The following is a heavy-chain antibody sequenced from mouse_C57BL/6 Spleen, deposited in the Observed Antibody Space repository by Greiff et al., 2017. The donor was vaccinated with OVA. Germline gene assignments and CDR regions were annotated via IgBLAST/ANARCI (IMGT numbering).Heavy chain of an antibody. J-gene: IGHJ4*01. D-gene: IGHD1-1*01. CDR3: ARHGRSAMDY. CDR1: GYTFTDYY. V-gene: IGHV1-26*01. CDR2: INPNNGGT. Sequence: EVQLQQSGPELVKPGASVKISCKASGYTFTDYYMNWVKQSHGKSLEWIGDINPNNGGTSYNQKFKGKATLTVDKSSSTAYMELRSLTSEDSAVYYCARHGRSAMDYWGQGTSVTVSS.